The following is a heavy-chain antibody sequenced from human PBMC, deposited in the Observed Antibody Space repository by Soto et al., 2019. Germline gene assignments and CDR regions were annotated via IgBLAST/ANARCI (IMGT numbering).Heavy chain of an antibody. J-gene: IGHJ4*02. CDR2: IYYDGRNE. CDR3: ARDYSSTYYGFDS. Sequence: PRLSCAASVFTFSSYGMHWVRQAPGKGLEWVAVIYYDGRNEYYADSVKGRFTISRDNSKNTLYLQMNSLRAEDTAVYYCARDYSSTYYGFDSFGQRTLVAVSS. D-gene: IGHD6-13*01. CDR1: VFTFSSYG. V-gene: IGHV3-33*01.